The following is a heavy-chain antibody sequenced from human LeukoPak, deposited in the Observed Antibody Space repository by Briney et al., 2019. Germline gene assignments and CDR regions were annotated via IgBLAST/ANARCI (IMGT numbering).Heavy chain of an antibody. V-gene: IGHV3-23*01. D-gene: IGHD2-2*01. CDR2: ISGNGGNT. CDR3: ARDSGAAAPTFFDY. J-gene: IGHJ4*02. CDR1: GFTFSSYA. Sequence: GGSLRLSCAASGFTFSSYAMSCVRQAPGKGLECGSGISGNGGNTYYADSVKGRFTISRDNSKNTLYLQMNSLGAEDTAVYYCARDSGAAAPTFFDYWGQGTLVTVSS.